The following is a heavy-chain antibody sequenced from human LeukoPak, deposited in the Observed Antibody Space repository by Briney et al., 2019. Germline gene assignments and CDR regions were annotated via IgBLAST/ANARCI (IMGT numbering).Heavy chain of an antibody. Sequence: GGSLRLSCAASGFTFSSYAMSWVRQAPGKGLEWVSAISGSGGSTYYADSVKGRFTISRDNSKNTLYLQMNSLRAGDTAVYYCAKKEYYYDSKGYFDYWGQGTLVTVSS. D-gene: IGHD3-22*01. J-gene: IGHJ4*02. CDR1: GFTFSSYA. CDR2: ISGSGGST. V-gene: IGHV3-23*01. CDR3: AKKEYYYDSKGYFDY.